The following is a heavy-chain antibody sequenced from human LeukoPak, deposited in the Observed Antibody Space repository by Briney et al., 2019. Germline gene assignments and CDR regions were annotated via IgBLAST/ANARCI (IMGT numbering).Heavy chain of an antibody. CDR2: INPSGGST. J-gene: IGHJ4*02. CDR3: AREDCSSTSCYVGALDY. V-gene: IGHV1-46*01. Sequence: GASVKVSCKASGYTFTSYYMHWVRQAPGQGLEWMGIINPSGGSTSYAQKFQGRVTMTRDTSTSTVYMELSSLRSEDTAVYYCAREDCSSTSCYVGALDYWGQGTLVTVSS. CDR1: GYTFTSYY. D-gene: IGHD2-2*01.